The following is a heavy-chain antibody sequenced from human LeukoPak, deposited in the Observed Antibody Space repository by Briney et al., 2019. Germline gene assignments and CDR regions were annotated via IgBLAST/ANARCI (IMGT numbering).Heavy chain of an antibody. D-gene: IGHD3-22*01. CDR2: ISSSGSTI. J-gene: IGHJ1*01. V-gene: IGHV3-11*04. CDR3: ARDEDYYDSSGYYRAEYFQH. Sequence: GGSLRLSCAASGFTFSDYYMSWIRQAPGKGLEWVSYISSSGSTIYYADSVKGRFTISRDNAKNSLYLQMNSLRAEDTAVYYCARDEDYYDSSGYYRAEYFQHWGQGTLVTVSS. CDR1: GFTFSDYY.